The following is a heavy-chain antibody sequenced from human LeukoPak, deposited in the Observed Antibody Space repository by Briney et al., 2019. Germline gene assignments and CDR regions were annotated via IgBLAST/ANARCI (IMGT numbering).Heavy chain of an antibody. J-gene: IGHJ4*02. V-gene: IGHV3-72*01. CDR1: GFTFSDHY. CDR3: VTVSSFDY. Sequence: PGGSLRLSCAASGFTFSDHYMDWVRQAPGKGLEWVGRIRNKANSHTTEYAASVKDRFTISRDDSKNSLYLQMNSQKTEDTAVYYCVTVSSFDYWGQGTLVTVSS. CDR2: IRNKANSHTT.